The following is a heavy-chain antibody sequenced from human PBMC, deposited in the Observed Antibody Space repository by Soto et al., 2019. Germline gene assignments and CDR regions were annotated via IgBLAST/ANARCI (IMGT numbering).Heavy chain of an antibody. Sequence: GGSLRLSCAASGFTFSSYAMHWVRQAPGKGPEWVAVISYDGSNKYYADSVKGRFTISRDNSKNTLYLQMNSLRAEDTAVYYCARGRTYYYDSSGYFPDAFDIWGQGTMVTV. CDR1: GFTFSSYA. J-gene: IGHJ3*02. CDR2: ISYDGSNK. V-gene: IGHV3-30-3*01. D-gene: IGHD3-22*01. CDR3: ARGRTYYYDSSGYFPDAFDI.